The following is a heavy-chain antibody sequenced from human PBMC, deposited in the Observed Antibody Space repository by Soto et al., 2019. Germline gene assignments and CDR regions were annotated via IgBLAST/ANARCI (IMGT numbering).Heavy chain of an antibody. CDR1: GFTFSSYA. CDR2: ISGSGDNT. CDR3: AKGHVTVVTPYYFDY. V-gene: IGHV3-23*01. D-gene: IGHD2-15*01. Sequence: EVQLLESGGGLVQPGGSLRLSCAASGFTFSSYAMSWVRQAPGKGLEWVSSISGSGDNTYYADSVKGRFTISRDNSKNTLYLQMNSLRAEDTAVYYCAKGHVTVVTPYYFDYWGQGTLVTVSS. J-gene: IGHJ4*02.